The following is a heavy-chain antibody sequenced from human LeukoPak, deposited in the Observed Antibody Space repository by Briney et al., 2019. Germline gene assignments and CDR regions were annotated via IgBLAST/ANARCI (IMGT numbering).Heavy chain of an antibody. CDR3: ARDHRWLVDY. J-gene: IGHJ4*02. D-gene: IGHD6-19*01. CDR1: GLTFSSYG. V-gene: IGHV3-33*08. Sequence: PGGSLRLSCAASGLTFSSYGMHWVRQAPGKGLEWVAVIWYDGSNKYYAYSVKGRFTISRDNSKNTLYLQMNSLRAEDTAVYYCARDHRWLVDYWGQGTLVTVSS. CDR2: IWYDGSNK.